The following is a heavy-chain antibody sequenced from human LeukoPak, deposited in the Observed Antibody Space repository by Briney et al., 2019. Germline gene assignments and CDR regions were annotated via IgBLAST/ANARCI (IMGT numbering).Heavy chain of an antibody. Sequence: GGSLRLSCAASGFTFDDYAMHWVRQAPGKGLEWVSLITGDGGSTYYADSVKGRFTISRDNSKNSLHLQMNSLRTEDTALYYCAKVAALYYYDSSGYYFDYWGQGTLVTVSS. CDR3: AKVAALYYYDSSGYYFDY. CDR1: GFTFDDYA. J-gene: IGHJ4*02. D-gene: IGHD3-22*01. V-gene: IGHV3-43*02. CDR2: ITGDGGST.